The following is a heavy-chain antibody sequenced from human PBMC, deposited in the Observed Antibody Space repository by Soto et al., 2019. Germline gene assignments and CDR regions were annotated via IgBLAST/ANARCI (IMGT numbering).Heavy chain of an antibody. J-gene: IGHJ2*01. Sequence: EVQLLESGGGLVQPGGSLRLSCAASGFTFSSYAMSWVRQAPGKGLEWVSAISGSGGSTYYADSVKGRLTMSRDNSENTLYLQMNSLRAEDTALYYCAKDASSGITSFDLWGRGTLVTVSS. V-gene: IGHV3-23*01. CDR2: ISGSGGST. CDR3: AKDASSGITSFDL. CDR1: GFTFSSYA. D-gene: IGHD3-3*01.